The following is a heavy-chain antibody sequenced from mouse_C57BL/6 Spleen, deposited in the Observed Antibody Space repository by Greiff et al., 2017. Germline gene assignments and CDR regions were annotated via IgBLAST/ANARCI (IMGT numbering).Heavy chain of an antibody. D-gene: IGHD1-1*02. CDR1: GFTFSSYT. J-gene: IGHJ2*01. V-gene: IGHV5-9*01. Sequence: EVKLQESGGGLVKPGGSLKLSCAASGFTFSSYTMSWVRQTPEKRLEWVATISGGGGNTYYPDSVKGRFTISRDNAKNTLYLQMSSLRSEDTALYYCARDCGNYFDYWGQGTTLTVSS. CDR3: ARDCGNYFDY. CDR2: ISGGGGNT.